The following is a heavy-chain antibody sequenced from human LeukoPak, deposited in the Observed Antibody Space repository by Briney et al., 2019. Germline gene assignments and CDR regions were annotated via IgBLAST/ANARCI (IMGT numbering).Heavy chain of an antibody. J-gene: IGHJ4*02. CDR2: ISGGSSYM. V-gene: IGHV3-21*01. CDR1: GFSFSNYI. CDR3: ARDSADDSSGYYPFDY. D-gene: IGHD3-22*01. Sequence: GGSLRLSCAASGFSFSNYILTWVRQAPGKGLEWVSSISGGSSYMYYADAVKGRFTISRDNAKNSLHLQMNSLRAEDTALYYCARDSADDSSGYYPFDYWGQGTLVTVSS.